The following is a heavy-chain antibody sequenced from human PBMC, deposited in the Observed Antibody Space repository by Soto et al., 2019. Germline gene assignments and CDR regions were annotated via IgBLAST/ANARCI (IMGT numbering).Heavy chain of an antibody. Sequence: SETLSLTCTVSGGSISGYYWSWVRQPAGKGLEWVGRIYSDGTTNYSPSLKSRVTMSLDTSKDQFSLHLNSVTAADTAVYYCSRVGCSNSKCYTRGMDVWGQGTTVTAP. D-gene: IGHD2-2*01. CDR3: SRVGCSNSKCYTRGMDV. CDR2: IYSDGTT. V-gene: IGHV4-4*07. CDR1: GGSISGYY. J-gene: IGHJ6*02.